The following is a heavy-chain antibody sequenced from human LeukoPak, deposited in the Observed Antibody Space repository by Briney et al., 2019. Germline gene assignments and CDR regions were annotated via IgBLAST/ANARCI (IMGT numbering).Heavy chain of an antibody. J-gene: IGHJ4*02. V-gene: IGHV3-23*01. D-gene: IGHD2-21*01. Sequence: GGSLRLSCAASGFTFSSYAMSWVRQAPGKGLEWVSAISASGGTTYYADSVKGRFTISRDNSKNTLYLQMNSLRAEDTAVYYCAKDFVGDDDYWGQGTLVTVSS. CDR1: GFTFSSYA. CDR3: AKDFVGDDDY. CDR2: ISASGGTT.